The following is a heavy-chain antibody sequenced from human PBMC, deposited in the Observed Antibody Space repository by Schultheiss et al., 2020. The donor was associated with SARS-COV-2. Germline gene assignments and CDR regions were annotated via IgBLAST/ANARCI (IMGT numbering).Heavy chain of an antibody. CDR3: ARVERYCSSTSCRAFDI. CDR2: ISGSGGST. V-gene: IGHV3-23*01. CDR1: GFTFSSYA. D-gene: IGHD2-2*01. J-gene: IGHJ3*02. Sequence: GGSLRLSCSASGFTFSSYAMSWVRQAPGKGLEWVSAISGSGGSTYYADSVKGRFTISRDNAKNSLYLQMNSLRAEDTAVYYCARVERYCSSTSCRAFDIWGQGTMVTVSS.